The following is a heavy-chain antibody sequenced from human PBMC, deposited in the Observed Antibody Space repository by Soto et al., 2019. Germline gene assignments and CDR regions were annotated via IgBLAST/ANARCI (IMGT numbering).Heavy chain of an antibody. Sequence: QVQLVGSGGGLVKPGGSLRLSCASSGFTFSDYSMSWIRQAPGKGLEWLSYISSSGNTIYYADSVKGRFTIYRDNANNSLYLQMNRLRAEDSAVYYCARYRAVAGPRYLDYWGLGTLVTVS. CDR3: ARYRAVAGPRYLDY. J-gene: IGHJ4*02. CDR2: ISSSGNTI. CDR1: GFTFSDYS. V-gene: IGHV3-11*01. D-gene: IGHD6-19*01.